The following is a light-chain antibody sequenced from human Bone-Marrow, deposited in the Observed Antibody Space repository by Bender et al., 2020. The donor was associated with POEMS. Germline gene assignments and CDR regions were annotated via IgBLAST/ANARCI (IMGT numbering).Light chain of an antibody. J-gene: IGLJ3*02. CDR1: SSNIGSNY. CDR2: SSH. V-gene: IGLV1-44*01. CDR3: AVWDDSLNGWV. Sequence: QSVLTQPPSASGTPEQRVTISCSGSSSNIGSNYVSWYQQLPGSAPKLLIYSSHRRPSEVPDRFSGSRSGTSASLAISGLQSEDEADYYCAVWDDSLNGWVFGGGTKLTVL.